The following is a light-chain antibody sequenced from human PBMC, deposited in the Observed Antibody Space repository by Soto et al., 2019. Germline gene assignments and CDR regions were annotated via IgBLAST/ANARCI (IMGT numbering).Light chain of an antibody. Sequence: QMTQSPSALSAAVGYRVTITFRASQSISSYLNWYQQKPGKAPKLLIYAASSLQSGVPSRFSGSGSGTDFTLTISSLQHEDFATYYCQQSYSTPITFGGGTKVDIK. CDR2: AAS. V-gene: IGKV1-39*01. CDR3: QQSYSTPIT. CDR1: QSISSY. J-gene: IGKJ4*01.